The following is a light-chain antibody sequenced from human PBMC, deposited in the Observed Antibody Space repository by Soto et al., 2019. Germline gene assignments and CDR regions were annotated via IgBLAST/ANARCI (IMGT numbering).Light chain of an antibody. J-gene: IGKJ1*01. CDR3: QQYGSPWT. CDR1: QSVSSIY. Sequence: EIVLTQSPDTLSLSPGERATLSCRASQSVSSIYLAWYQQKPGQAPRLLIFGASTRATGIPDRFSGSGSGTDFTLVISRLEPEDFAVYYCQQYGSPWTFGQGTKVEIE. V-gene: IGKV3-20*01. CDR2: GAS.